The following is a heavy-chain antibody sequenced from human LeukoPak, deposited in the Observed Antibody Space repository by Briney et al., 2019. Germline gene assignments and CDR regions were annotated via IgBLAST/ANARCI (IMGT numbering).Heavy chain of an antibody. D-gene: IGHD3-10*01. Sequence: ASATVSCKASGYTFTAYYMHCLRPPPGQGREGLGWINHNSGSTNYAQKFRGRVTMTRDTSISTASMELSRLRSDDTALYYCARDVRITKVRGVILGYYYYYMDVWGKGTTVTVSS. CDR3: ARDVRITKVRGVILGYYYYYMDV. CDR1: GYTFTAYY. CDR2: INHNSGST. J-gene: IGHJ6*03. V-gene: IGHV1-2*02.